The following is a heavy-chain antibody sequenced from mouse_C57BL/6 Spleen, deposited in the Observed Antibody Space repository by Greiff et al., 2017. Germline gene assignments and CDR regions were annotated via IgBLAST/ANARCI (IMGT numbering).Heavy chain of an antibody. CDR1: GFTFSDYY. CDR2: INYDGSST. V-gene: IGHV5-16*01. Sequence: EVKVVESEGGLVQPGSSMKLSCTASGFTFSDYYMAWVRQVPEKGLEWVANINYDGSSTYYLDSLKSRFIISRDNAKNILYLQMSSLKSEDTATYYCARLRSYFDYWGQGTTLTVSS. D-gene: IGHD1-1*01. J-gene: IGHJ2*01. CDR3: ARLRSYFDY.